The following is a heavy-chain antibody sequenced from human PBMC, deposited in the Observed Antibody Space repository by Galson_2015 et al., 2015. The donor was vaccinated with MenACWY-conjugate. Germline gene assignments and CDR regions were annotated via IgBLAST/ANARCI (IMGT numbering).Heavy chain of an antibody. CDR3: AREVSAVTGADY. Sequence: SLRLSCAASGFTFSTYNMNWVRQAPGKGLEWVSYISTSSSLIMYADSVKGRFTTSRDDAKNSLYLQMNSLRAEDTAVYYCAREVSAVTGADYWGQGTLVTVSS. CDR1: GFTFSTYN. D-gene: IGHD3-9*01. CDR2: ISTSSSLI. V-gene: IGHV3-48*04. J-gene: IGHJ4*02.